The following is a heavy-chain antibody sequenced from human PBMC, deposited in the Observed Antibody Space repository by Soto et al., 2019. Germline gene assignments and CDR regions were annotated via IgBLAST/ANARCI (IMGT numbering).Heavy chain of an antibody. V-gene: IGHV1-18*01. CDR2: ISAYNGNT. Sequence: QVQLVQSGAEVKKPGASVKVSCKTSGYTFTNYGISWVRQAPGQGLEWMGWISAYNGNTDYAQQLQGRVTMTTDTSTSTAYMELRRLRSDDTAVYYCARVGGYCISTSCHDYWGQGTLVTVSS. CDR1: GYTFTNYG. CDR3: ARVGGYCISTSCHDY. D-gene: IGHD2-2*01. J-gene: IGHJ4*02.